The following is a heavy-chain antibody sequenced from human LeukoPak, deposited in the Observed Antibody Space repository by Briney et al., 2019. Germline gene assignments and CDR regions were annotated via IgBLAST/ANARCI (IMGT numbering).Heavy chain of an antibody. Sequence: SVKVSCKASGGTFSRYAISWVRQAPGQGFEWMGGFIPIFGSAHYAQKFQGRVMITADESTTTGYMELSSLRSEDTAVYYCARSPPGLIYMDVWCMGTTVFVS. CDR1: GGTFSRYA. CDR3: ARSPPGLIYMDV. J-gene: IGHJ6*03. CDR2: FIPIFGSA. V-gene: IGHV1-69*13. D-gene: IGHD2-8*01.